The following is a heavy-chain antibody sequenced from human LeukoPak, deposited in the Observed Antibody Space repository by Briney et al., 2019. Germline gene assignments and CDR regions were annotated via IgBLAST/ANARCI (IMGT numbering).Heavy chain of an antibody. Sequence: PSETLSLTCAVYGGSFSGYYWSWIRQPPGKGLEWIGEINHSGSTNYNPSLKSRVTISVDTSKIQFSLKLSSVTAADTAVYYCARGRGVLLWFGELERYFDYWGQGTLVTVSS. CDR1: GGSFSGYY. CDR2: INHSGST. V-gene: IGHV4-34*01. J-gene: IGHJ4*02. D-gene: IGHD3-10*01. CDR3: ARGRGVLLWFGELERYFDY.